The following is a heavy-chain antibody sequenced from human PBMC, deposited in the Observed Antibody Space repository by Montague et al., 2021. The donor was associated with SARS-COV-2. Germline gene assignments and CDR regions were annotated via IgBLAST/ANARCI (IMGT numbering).Heavy chain of an antibody. CDR1: GFSLSTSGMC. Sequence: PALVKPTQTLTPTCTFSGFSLSTSGMCVSWIRQPPGKALEWLALIDWDDDKYYSTSLKTRLTISKDTSKNQVVLTMTNMDPVDTATYYCARIRDYDILTGSHSGFDYWGQGTLVTVSS. D-gene: IGHD3-9*01. CDR2: IDWDDDK. J-gene: IGHJ4*02. V-gene: IGHV2-70*01. CDR3: ARIRDYDILTGSHSGFDY.